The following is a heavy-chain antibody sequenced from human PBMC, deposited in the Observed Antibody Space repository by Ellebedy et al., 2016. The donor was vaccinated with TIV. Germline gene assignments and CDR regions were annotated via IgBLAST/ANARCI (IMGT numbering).Heavy chain of an antibody. CDR2: IRYDGSNK. J-gene: IGHJ4*02. D-gene: IGHD1-26*01. Sequence: GESLKISCAASGFTFSSYGMHWVRQAPGKGLEWVAFIRYDGSNKYYADSVKGRFTISRDNAKNSLYLQMNSLRVEETAVYYCARKWELLMLVDYWGQGSLVTVSS. CDR1: GFTFSSYG. CDR3: ARKWELLMLVDY. V-gene: IGHV3-30*02.